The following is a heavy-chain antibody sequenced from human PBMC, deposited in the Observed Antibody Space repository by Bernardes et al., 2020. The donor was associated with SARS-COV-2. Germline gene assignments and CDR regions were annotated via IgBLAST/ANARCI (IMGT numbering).Heavy chain of an antibody. J-gene: IGHJ4*02. CDR3: ARLYGELLYY. CDR1: GGSISSSSYY. Sequence: SEPLSLTCTVSGGSISSSSYYWGRLLQPPGKGLEWIGSIHYSGRTYYNPSLKSRVTISVDTSKNQFSLKLRSVNAADTAVYYCARLYGELLYYWGQGTLVTVSS. V-gene: IGHV4-39*01. D-gene: IGHD1-26*01. CDR2: IHYSGRT.